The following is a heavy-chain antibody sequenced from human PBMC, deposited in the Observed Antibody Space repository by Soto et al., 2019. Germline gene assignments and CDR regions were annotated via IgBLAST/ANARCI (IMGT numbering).Heavy chain of an antibody. CDR2: ISSSSSTI. CDR3: ARVRFLEWLASYYYYMDV. D-gene: IGHD3-3*01. J-gene: IGHJ6*03. Sequence: GGSLRLSCAASGFTFSSYSMNWVRQAPGKGLEWVSYISSSSSTIYYADSVKGRFTISRDNAKNSLYLQMNSLRAEDTAVYYCARVRFLEWLASYYYYMDVWGKGTTVTVSS. V-gene: IGHV3-48*01. CDR1: GFTFSSYS.